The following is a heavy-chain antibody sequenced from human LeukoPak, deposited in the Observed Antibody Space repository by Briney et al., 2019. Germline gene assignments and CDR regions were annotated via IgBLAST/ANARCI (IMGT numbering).Heavy chain of an antibody. CDR3: ARHVQLGTGFPGADY. CDR1: GGSFISDTYY. Sequence: SETLSLTCTVSGGSFISDTYYWGWIRQPPGKGLEWIGSIYYSGNTYYNPSLKSRVTISVDTSKNQFSLKLSSVTAADTAVYYCARHVQLGTGFPGADYWGQGTLVTVSS. D-gene: IGHD7-27*01. V-gene: IGHV4-39*01. CDR2: IYYSGNT. J-gene: IGHJ4*02.